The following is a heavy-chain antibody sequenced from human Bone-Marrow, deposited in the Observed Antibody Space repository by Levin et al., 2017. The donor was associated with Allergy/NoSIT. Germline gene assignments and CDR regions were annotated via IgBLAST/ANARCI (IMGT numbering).Heavy chain of an antibody. V-gene: IGHV1-3*01. J-gene: IGHJ4*02. CDR3: ARVGYYGSGTPSDDY. Sequence: GESLKISCKASGYTFTSYAMHWVRQAPGQRLEWMGWINAGNGNTKYSQKFQGRVTITRDTSASTDYMELSSLRSEDTAVYYCARVGYYGSGTPSDDYWGQGTLVTVSS. CDR2: INAGNGNT. CDR1: GYTFTSYA. D-gene: IGHD3-10*01.